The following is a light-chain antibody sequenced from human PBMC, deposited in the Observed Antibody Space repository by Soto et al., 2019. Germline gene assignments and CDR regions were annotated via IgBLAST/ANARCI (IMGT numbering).Light chain of an antibody. J-gene: IGKJ2*01. V-gene: IGKV1-5*03. CDR3: QQYSYFPYT. CDR1: QSVSSW. Sequence: DIQMTQSPSTLSGSVGDRVTITCRASQSVSSWSAWYQQKPGKAPKLLIYKASNLESGVPSRFSGSGSGTDFTLTISSLQPDDFATYYCQQYSYFPYTFGQGTKLEI. CDR2: KAS.